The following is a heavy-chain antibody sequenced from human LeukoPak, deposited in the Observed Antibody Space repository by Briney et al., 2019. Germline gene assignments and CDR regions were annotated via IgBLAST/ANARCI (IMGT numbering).Heavy chain of an antibody. J-gene: IGHJ4*02. Sequence: GGSLRLSCAASGFTFDNYAMHWVRQAPGKGLEWVSSINWNSGSIGYADSVKGRFTISRDNAKNSLYLQMNSLRAEDMALYYCAKWYSESYYSPPNFDNWGQGTLVTVSS. CDR1: GFTFDNYA. CDR3: AKWYSESYYSPPNFDN. V-gene: IGHV3-9*03. D-gene: IGHD1-26*01. CDR2: INWNSGSI.